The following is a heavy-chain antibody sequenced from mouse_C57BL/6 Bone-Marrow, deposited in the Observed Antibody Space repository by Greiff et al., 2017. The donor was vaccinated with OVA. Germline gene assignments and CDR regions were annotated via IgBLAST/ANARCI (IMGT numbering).Heavy chain of an antibody. V-gene: IGHV1-81*01. Sequence: QVQLQQSGAELARPGASVKLSCKASGYTFTSYGISWVKQRTGQGLEWIGEIYPRSGNTYYNEKFKGKATLTADKSSSTAYMELRSPTSEDSAVYFCAGAWYFDVWGTGTTVTVSS. CDR1: GYTFTSYG. J-gene: IGHJ1*03. CDR2: IYPRSGNT. CDR3: AGAWYFDV.